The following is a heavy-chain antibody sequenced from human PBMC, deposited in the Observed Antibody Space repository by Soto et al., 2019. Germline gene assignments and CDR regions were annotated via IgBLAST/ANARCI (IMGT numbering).Heavy chain of an antibody. V-gene: IGHV1-18*01. D-gene: IGHD2-8*02. CDR1: GYTFTSYG. Sequence: GASVKVSCKASGYTFTSYGISWVRQAPGQGLEWMGWISAYNGNTNYAQKLQGRVTMTTDTSTSTASMELRSLSSDGTAVYYCAGGIYRQIEDAGTIGSWDQETLFTVSS. CDR3: AGGIYRQIEDAGTIGS. CDR2: ISAYNGNT. J-gene: IGHJ4*02.